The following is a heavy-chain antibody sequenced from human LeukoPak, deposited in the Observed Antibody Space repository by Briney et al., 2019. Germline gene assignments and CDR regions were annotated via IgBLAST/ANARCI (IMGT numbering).Heavy chain of an antibody. V-gene: IGHV3-66*01. CDR2: IYSGGST. D-gene: IGHD3-9*01. CDR1: GFTVSSNY. J-gene: IGHJ4*02. CDR3: ARDQPSYYDILTGYHGYFDY. Sequence: HSGGSLRLSCAASGFTVSSNYMNWVRQAPGKGLEWVSVIYSGGSTYYADSVKGRFTISRDISKNMVYLQMNSLRAEDTAVYYCARDQPSYYDILTGYHGYFDYWGQGTLVTVSS.